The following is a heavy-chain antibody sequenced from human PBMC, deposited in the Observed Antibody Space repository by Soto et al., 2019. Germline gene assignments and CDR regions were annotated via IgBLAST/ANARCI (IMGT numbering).Heavy chain of an antibody. V-gene: IGHV3-33*06. CDR2: IWYDGSNK. D-gene: IGHD5-18*01. Sequence: QVQLVESGGGVVQPGRSLRLSCAASGFTFSSYGMHWVRQAPGKGLEWVAVIWYDGSNKYYADSVKGRFTISRDNSKNTLYLQMNSLGAEDTAVYYCAKEALVDTAMDTTGVDAFDIWGQGTMVTVSS. CDR3: AKEALVDTAMDTTGVDAFDI. J-gene: IGHJ3*02. CDR1: GFTFSSYG.